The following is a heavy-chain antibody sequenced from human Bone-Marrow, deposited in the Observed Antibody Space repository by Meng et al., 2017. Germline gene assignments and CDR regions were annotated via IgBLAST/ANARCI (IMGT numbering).Heavy chain of an antibody. CDR3: ARNNWNDVVTPFDY. CDR1: GGTCSSYA. V-gene: IGHV1-69*01. D-gene: IGHD1-1*01. J-gene: IGHJ4*02. Sequence: QGDGVKSGAEGEKPGASVKVSCKASGGTCSSYAIRWVRQAPGQGLEWMGGIIPIFGTANYAQKFQGRVTITADESTSTAYMELSSLRSEDTAVYYCARNNWNDVVTPFDYWGQGTLVTVSS. CDR2: IIPIFGTA.